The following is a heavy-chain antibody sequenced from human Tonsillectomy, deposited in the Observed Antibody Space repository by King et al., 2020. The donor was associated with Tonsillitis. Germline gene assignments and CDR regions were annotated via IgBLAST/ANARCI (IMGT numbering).Heavy chain of an antibody. CDR1: GFNFSTYG. D-gene: IGHD6-13*01. CDR2: ISFDGNTR. J-gene: IGHJ5*02. V-gene: IGHV3-30*03. CDR3: ARGGSDWYDGWAS. Sequence: VQLVESGGGVVQPGRSLRLSCTTSGFNFSTYGMNWVRQAPGKGPEWVSAISFDGNTRHYADSVKGRFTISKDEPRKKVYLQMNFVRPEDTAVYYCARGGSDWYDGWASWGQGTLVSVSS.